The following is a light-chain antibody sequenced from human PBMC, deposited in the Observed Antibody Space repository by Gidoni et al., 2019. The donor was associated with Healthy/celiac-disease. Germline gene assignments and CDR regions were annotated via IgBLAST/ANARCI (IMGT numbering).Light chain of an antibody. CDR1: QSISSY. J-gene: IGKJ2*01. CDR2: AAS. CDR3: QQSYSTPYT. V-gene: IGKV1-39*01. Sequence: IHMTHSPSSLSASVGDRVTITCRASQSISSYLNWYQQKPGKAPKLLIYAASSLQSGVPSRFSGRGSGTDFTLTISSLQPEDFATYYCQQSYSTPYTCGQGTKLEIK.